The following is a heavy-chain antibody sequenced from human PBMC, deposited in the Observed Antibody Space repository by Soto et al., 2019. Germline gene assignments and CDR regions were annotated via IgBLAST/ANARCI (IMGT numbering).Heavy chain of an antibody. CDR3: AIDRPYYDSSGYYSRRNFDY. J-gene: IGHJ4*02. D-gene: IGHD3-22*01. CDR2: ISGSGGST. Sequence: GGSLRLSCAASGFTFSSYAMSWVRQAPGKGLEWVSAISGSGGSTYYADSVKGRFTISRDNSKNTLYLQMNSLRAEDTAVYYCAIDRPYYDSSGYYSRRNFDYWGQGTLVPVSS. V-gene: IGHV3-23*01. CDR1: GFTFSSYA.